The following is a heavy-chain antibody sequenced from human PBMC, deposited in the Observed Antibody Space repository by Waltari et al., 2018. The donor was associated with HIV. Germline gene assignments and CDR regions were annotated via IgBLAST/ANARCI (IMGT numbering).Heavy chain of an antibody. CDR3: ARVRGAMGRCQGFDY. Sequence: EVQLVETGGGLIQPGGSLRLSCAASGLTVSSNFMNWVRQDPGKGLEWFSLIYYNHSTYYDPSVKGRFTISGDTSKNPLYLQMSSLRAEDTAVYYCARVRGAMGRCQGFDYWGQGTLVTVSS. CDR1: GLTVSSNF. D-gene: IGHD3-10*01. V-gene: IGHV3-53*02. J-gene: IGHJ4*02. CDR2: IYYNHST.